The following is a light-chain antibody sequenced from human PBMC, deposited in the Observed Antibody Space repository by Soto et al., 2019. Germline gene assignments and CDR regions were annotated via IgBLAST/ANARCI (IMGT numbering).Light chain of an antibody. CDR2: EVS. J-gene: IGLJ3*02. V-gene: IGLV2-23*02. CDR3: CSYAGSSTGV. CDR1: SSDDGSYNL. Sequence: QSALTQPASVYGSPGQSITISCTGTSSDDGSYNLVSWYQQHPGKAPKLMIYEVSKRPSGVSNRFSGSKSGNTASLTISGLQAEDEADYYCCSYAGSSTGVFGGGTKLTVL.